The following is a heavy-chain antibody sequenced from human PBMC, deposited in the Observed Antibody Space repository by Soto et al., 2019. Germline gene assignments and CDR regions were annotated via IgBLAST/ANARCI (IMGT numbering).Heavy chain of an antibody. CDR1: GFTFSSYG. Sequence: QVQLVESGGGVVQPGRSLRLSCAGSGFTFSSYGMHWVRQAPGKGLEWVAVISYDGSNKYYADSVKGRFTISRDNSKNTLYLQMNSLRAEDTAVYYCATGRDYYDSSGYSPQDYWGQGTLVTVSS. CDR3: ATGRDYYDSSGYSPQDY. CDR2: ISYDGSNK. J-gene: IGHJ4*02. D-gene: IGHD3-22*01. V-gene: IGHV3-30*03.